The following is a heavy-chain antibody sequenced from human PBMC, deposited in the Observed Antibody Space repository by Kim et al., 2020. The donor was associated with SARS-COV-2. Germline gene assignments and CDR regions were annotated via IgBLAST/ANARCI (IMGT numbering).Heavy chain of an antibody. J-gene: IGHJ6*02. D-gene: IGHD6-13*01. CDR3: ARVAAAAGYGMDV. Sequence: SETLSLTCTVSGGSISSYYWSWIRQPPGKGLEWIGYIYYSGSTNYNPSLKSRVTISVDTSKNQFSLKLSSVTAADTAVYYCARVAAAAGYGMDVWGQGTTVTVSS. CDR1: GGSISSYY. V-gene: IGHV4-59*01. CDR2: IYYSGST.